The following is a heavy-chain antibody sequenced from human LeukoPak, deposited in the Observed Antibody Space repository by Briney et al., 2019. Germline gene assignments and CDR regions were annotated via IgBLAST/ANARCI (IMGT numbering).Heavy chain of an antibody. CDR2: IYYSGST. Sequence: PETLSLTCTVSGGSISSYYWSWIRQPPGKGLEWIGYIYYSGSTNYNPSLKSRVTISVDTSKNQFSLKLSSVTAADTAVYYCARGVTRFDPWGQGTLVTVSS. J-gene: IGHJ5*02. CDR1: GGSISSYY. V-gene: IGHV4-59*01. D-gene: IGHD2-21*02. CDR3: ARGVTRFDP.